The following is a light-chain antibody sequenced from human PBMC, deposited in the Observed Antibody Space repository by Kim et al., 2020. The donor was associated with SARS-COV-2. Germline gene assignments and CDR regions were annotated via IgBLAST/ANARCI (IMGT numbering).Light chain of an antibody. V-gene: IGLV6-57*03. J-gene: IGLJ2*01. CDR2: EDD. CDR3: LSYDDTTQV. Sequence: GKTVTISCTRSTGGIASNYVHWYQQRPGSAPTSVIYEDDQRPYGVPDRFSGSVDSSSNSASLTISGLKTEDEADYYCLSYDDTTQVFGGGTQLTVL. CDR1: TGGIASNY.